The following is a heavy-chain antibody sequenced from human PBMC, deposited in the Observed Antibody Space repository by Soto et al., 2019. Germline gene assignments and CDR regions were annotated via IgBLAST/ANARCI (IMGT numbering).Heavy chain of an antibody. CDR1: GYIFVNYG. J-gene: IGHJ6*02. D-gene: IGHD3-16*01. CDR3: AKVDNYVTTTPQDV. Sequence: QVQLVQSGDEVREPGSSVKVSCKASGYIFVNYGIAWVRQAPGHGLEWMGWISPSSGNTHYASKVQRRRPMTTDTSTSTAYMDLGSLTSDDTAVYYCAKVDNYVTTTPQDVWGQGTTVTVSS. V-gene: IGHV1-18*01. CDR2: ISPSSGNT.